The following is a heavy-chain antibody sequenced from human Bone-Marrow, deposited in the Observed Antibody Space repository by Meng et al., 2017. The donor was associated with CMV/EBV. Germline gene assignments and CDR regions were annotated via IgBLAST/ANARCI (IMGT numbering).Heavy chain of an antibody. CDR1: GCTFSNHA. CDR2: ITPLFNTS. J-gene: IGHJ2*01. D-gene: IGHD3-22*01. V-gene: IGHV1-69*05. Sequence: SVKVSCKASGCTFSNHAISWVRQAPGQGLEWMGGITPLFNTSNYPQKFQGRVTFTTDESTSTAYLELSSLRFEDTAVYYCARVGRGVVITPYWYFDLWGRGTLVTVSS. CDR3: ARVGRGVVITPYWYFDL.